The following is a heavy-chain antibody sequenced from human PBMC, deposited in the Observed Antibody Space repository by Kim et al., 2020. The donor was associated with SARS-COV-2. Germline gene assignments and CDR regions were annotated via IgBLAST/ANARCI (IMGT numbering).Heavy chain of an antibody. Sequence: GWSLRLSCAASGFTFSSYAMSWVRQAPGKGLEWVSAISGSGGSTYYADSVKGRFTISRDNSKNTLYLQMNSLRAEDTAVYYCAKDKRDYYYDSSGYREAEDAFDIWGQGTMVPVSS. D-gene: IGHD3-22*01. J-gene: IGHJ3*02. CDR1: GFTFSSYA. CDR3: AKDKRDYYYDSSGYREAEDAFDI. V-gene: IGHV3-23*01. CDR2: ISGSGGST.